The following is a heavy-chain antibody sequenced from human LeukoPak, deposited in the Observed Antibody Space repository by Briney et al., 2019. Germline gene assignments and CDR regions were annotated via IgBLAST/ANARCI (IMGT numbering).Heavy chain of an antibody. V-gene: IGHV4-39*07. D-gene: IGHD3-16*01. J-gene: IGHJ4*02. CDR1: GGSISSSSYY. CDR3: ARDRQGAAALGGEYYFDY. Sequence: SETLSLTCTVSGGSISSSSYYWGWIRQPPGKGLEWIGSIYYSGSTYYNPSLKSRVTISVDTSKNQFSLELSSVTAADTAVYYCARDRQGAAALGGEYYFDYWGQGTLVAVSS. CDR2: IYYSGST.